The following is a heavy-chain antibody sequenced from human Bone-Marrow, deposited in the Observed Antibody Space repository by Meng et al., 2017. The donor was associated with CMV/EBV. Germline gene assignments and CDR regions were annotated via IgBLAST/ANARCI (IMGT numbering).Heavy chain of an antibody. J-gene: IGHJ4*02. V-gene: IGHV3-15*01. Sequence: GESLKISCAASGFTFSRAWLTWVRQTPGKGLEWVGRIKNAAGGGTTDYATFVQGRFTLSRDDSKGIVYLQMNNLKTEDTAVYYCAANDRGWPPLWGQGTLVTVSS. CDR1: GFTFSRAW. CDR2: IKNAAGGGTT. D-gene: IGHD1-1*01. CDR3: AANDRGWPPL.